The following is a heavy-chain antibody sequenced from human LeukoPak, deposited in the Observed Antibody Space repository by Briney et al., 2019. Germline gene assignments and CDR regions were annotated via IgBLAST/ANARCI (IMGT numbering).Heavy chain of an antibody. Sequence: GRSLRPSCPASGFTLTSYSTSWVRQAPGKGLEWVSSIIGSGARTFYTDSVKGRFTISRENSKNTLYLQMNSLRAEDTAVYYCAKPFYDSSGYSLWGQGTLVTVSS. D-gene: IGHD3-22*01. CDR1: GFTLTSYS. V-gene: IGHV3-23*01. J-gene: IGHJ4*02. CDR2: IIGSGART. CDR3: AKPFYDSSGYSL.